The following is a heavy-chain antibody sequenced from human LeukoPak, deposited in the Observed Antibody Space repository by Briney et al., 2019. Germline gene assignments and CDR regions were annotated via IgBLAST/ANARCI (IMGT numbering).Heavy chain of an antibody. J-gene: IGHJ6*03. CDR2: INPNSGGT. CDR3: ARANPIYCSGGSCYSGYYYYYMDV. V-gene: IGHV1-2*02. CDR1: GYTFTGYY. D-gene: IGHD2-15*01. Sequence: ASVKVSCKASGYTFTGYYMHWVRQAPGQGLEWMGWINPNSGGTNYAQKFQGRVTMTRDTSISTAYMELSRLRSDDTAVYYCARANPIYCSGGSCYSGYYYYYMDVWGKGTTVTISS.